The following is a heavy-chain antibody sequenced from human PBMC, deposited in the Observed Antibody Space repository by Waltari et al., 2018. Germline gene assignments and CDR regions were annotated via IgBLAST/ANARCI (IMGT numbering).Heavy chain of an antibody. CDR1: GFDFHGYW. V-gene: IGHV3-7*01. CDR2: INDDGTKE. CDR3: ARSGLVSAFDY. Sequence: EVPLVESGGGLVQPGGSLRLCCVASGFDFHGYWMGWFRQAPGKSLEWVANINDDGTKEFYVESLKGRVTISRDNAKNSVYLQTTSLRAEDTALYYCARSGLVSAFDYWGQGSLVTVAS. D-gene: IGHD3-9*01. J-gene: IGHJ4*02.